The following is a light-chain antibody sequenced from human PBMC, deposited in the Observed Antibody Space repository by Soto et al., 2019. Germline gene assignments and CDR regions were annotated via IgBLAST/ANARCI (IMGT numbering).Light chain of an antibody. Sequence: SALTQPASVSGSPGQSITISCTGTSSDVGGYNYVSWYQQHPGKAPQLMIYDVSNRPSGVSSRFSGSKSGNTASLTISGLQAEDEADYYCGSYTSSSTNVFGTGTKLTVL. V-gene: IGLV2-14*03. CDR3: GSYTSSSTNV. CDR1: SSDVGGYNY. J-gene: IGLJ1*01. CDR2: DVS.